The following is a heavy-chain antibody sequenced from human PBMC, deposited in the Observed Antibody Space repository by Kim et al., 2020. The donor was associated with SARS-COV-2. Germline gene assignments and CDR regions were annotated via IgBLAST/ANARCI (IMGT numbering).Heavy chain of an antibody. J-gene: IGHJ4*02. V-gene: IGHV3-21*01. CDR1: GFTFSSYS. D-gene: IGHD1-26*01. Sequence: GGSLRHSCAASGFTFSSYSMNWVRQAPGKGLEWVSSISSSSSYIYYADSVKGRFTISRDNAKNSLYLQMNSLRAEDTAVYYCARPYSGSYYPTGYFDYWGQGTLVTVSS. CDR2: ISSSSSYI. CDR3: ARPYSGSYYPTGYFDY.